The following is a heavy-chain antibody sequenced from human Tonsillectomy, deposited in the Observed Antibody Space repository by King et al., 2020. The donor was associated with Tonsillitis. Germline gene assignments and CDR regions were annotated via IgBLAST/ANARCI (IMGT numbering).Heavy chain of an antibody. CDR1: GFTFDDHP. CDR2: ISWDGGST. V-gene: IGHV3-43*01. CDR3: AKSQLVGDNGMDV. D-gene: IGHD6-13*01. Sequence: VQLVESEGVVVQPGGSLRLSCAASGFTFDDHPMHWVRQAPGKGLEWVSLISWDGGSTYYADSVKGRFTISRDNSKNSLYLQMNSLRTEDTALYYCAKSQLVGDNGMDVWDQGTTVTVSS. J-gene: IGHJ6*02.